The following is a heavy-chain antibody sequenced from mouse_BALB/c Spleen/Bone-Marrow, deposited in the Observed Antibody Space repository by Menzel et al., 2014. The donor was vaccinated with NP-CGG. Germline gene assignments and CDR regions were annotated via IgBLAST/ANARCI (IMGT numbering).Heavy chain of an antibody. V-gene: IGHV2-6-4*01. D-gene: IGHD1-1*01. J-gene: IGHJ1*01. Sequence: QVQMKESGPGLVAPSQSLSITCTVSGFSLSRYSVLWVRQPPGKGLEWLGMIWGGGSTDYNSALKSRLSISKDNSKSQVFLKMSSLQTDDTAMYYCARVEATDWYFDVWGAGTTVTVSS. CDR2: IWGGGST. CDR3: ARVEATDWYFDV. CDR1: GFSLSRYS.